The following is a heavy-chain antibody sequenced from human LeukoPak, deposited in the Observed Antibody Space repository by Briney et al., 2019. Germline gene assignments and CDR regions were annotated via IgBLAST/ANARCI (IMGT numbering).Heavy chain of an antibody. V-gene: IGHV3-48*04. D-gene: IGHD3-10*02. CDR1: SFTCYSYA. Sequence: GVSVRLLCAAWSFTCYSYAMSGVPQAPGKGREGGIDISSSRRTISYAGPVKGRFTISRDNAKNSLYLQMNSLRPEDMAVYYCAREPVRGVMDYWGQGTLVTVSS. CDR2: ISSSRRTI. J-gene: IGHJ4*02. CDR3: AREPVRGVMDY.